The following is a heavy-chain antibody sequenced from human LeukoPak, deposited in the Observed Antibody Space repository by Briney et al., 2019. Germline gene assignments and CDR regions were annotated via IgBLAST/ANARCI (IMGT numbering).Heavy chain of an antibody. CDR1: GFTFGDYA. J-gene: IGHJ4*02. Sequence: GGSLRLSCTASGFTFGDYAMSWVRQAPGKGLEWVGFIRSKAYGGTTEYAASVKGRFTISRDDSKSIAYLQMNSLKTEDTAVYYCTRVPYSVTTNYFDYWGQGTLVTVSP. D-gene: IGHD4-17*01. CDR3: TRVPYSVTTNYFDY. V-gene: IGHV3-49*04. CDR2: IRSKAYGGTT.